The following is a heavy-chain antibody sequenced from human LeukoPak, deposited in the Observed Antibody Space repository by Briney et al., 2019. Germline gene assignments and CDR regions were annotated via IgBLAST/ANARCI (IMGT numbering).Heavy chain of an antibody. CDR1: GFTFSHYG. V-gene: IGHV3-33*06. CDR3: AKDAQRGFDYSNSLEY. D-gene: IGHD4-11*01. Sequence: PGRSLRLSCAASGFTFSHYGMHWVRQAPGKGLEWVAVIWNDGTNKYYSDSVKGRFTIYRDDSQNRVYLQMNSLRADDTALYYCAKDAQRGFDYSNSLEYWGLGALVTVSS. J-gene: IGHJ4*02. CDR2: IWNDGTNK.